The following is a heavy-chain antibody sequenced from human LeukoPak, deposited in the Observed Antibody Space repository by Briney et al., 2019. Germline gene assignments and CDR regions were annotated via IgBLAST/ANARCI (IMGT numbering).Heavy chain of an antibody. V-gene: IGHV3-23*01. CDR3: AKGRYFDSTPQPFDP. Sequence: GGSLRLSCAASGFTFSSYAMSWVRQAPGKGLEWVSAISGSGGSTYYADSVKGRFTISRDNSKNTLYLQMNSLRAEDTAVYYCAKGRYFDSTPQPFDPWGQGTLVAVSS. CDR1: GFTFSSYA. J-gene: IGHJ5*02. CDR2: ISGSGGST. D-gene: IGHD3-9*01.